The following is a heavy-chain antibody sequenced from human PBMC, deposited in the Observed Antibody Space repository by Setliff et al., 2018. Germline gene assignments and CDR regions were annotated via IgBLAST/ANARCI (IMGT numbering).Heavy chain of an antibody. Sequence: PSETLSLTCTVSGGSISSGDYYWSWIRQPPGKGLEWIGYIYYSGSTYYNPSLKSRVTISVDTTKNQFSLKLSSVTAADTAVYYCAREAPGYAFDIWGQGTMVTV. CDR2: IYYSGST. J-gene: IGHJ3*02. V-gene: IGHV4-30-4*08. CDR1: GGSISSGDYY. CDR3: AREAPGYAFDI. D-gene: IGHD1-1*01.